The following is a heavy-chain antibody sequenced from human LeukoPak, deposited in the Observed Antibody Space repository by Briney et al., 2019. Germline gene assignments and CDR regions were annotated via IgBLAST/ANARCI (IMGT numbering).Heavy chain of an antibody. Sequence: GGSLRLSCAASGLTFSSYWMSWVRQAPGKGLEWVANIKQDGSQKYYVDSVKGRFTISRDNAKNSLFLQMNSLRAEETAVYYCARGEYYYDGGYWGQGTLVTVSS. CDR3: ARGEYYYDGGY. CDR2: IKQDGSQK. J-gene: IGHJ4*02. D-gene: IGHD3-22*01. V-gene: IGHV3-7*04. CDR1: GLTFSSYW.